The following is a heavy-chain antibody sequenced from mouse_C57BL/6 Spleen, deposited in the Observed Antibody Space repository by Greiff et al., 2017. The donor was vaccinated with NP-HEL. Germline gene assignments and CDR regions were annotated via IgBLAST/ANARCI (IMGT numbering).Heavy chain of an antibody. J-gene: IGHJ2*01. CDR3: TGWGVNTGY. Sequence: EVQLVESGAGLVQPGGSMKLSCVASGFTFSNYWMNWVRQSPEKGLEWVAQIRLKSDNYATHDAVSVKGTFTISRDDSKSSVYLQMNNLRAEDTGIYYCTGWGVNTGYWGQGTTLTVSS. CDR1: GFTFSNYW. V-gene: IGHV6-3*01. CDR2: IRLKSDNYAT. D-gene: IGHD2-2*01.